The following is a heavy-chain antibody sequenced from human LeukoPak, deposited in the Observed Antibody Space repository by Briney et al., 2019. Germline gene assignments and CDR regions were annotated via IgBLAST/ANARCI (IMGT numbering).Heavy chain of an antibody. D-gene: IGHD6-13*01. J-gene: IGHJ4*02. CDR2: ISAYNGNT. V-gene: IGHV1-18*04. Sequence: ASVKVSCKASGYTFTGYYIHWVRQAPGQGLEWMGWISAYNGNTNYAQKLQGRVTMTTDTSTSTAYMELRSLRSDDTAVYYCARVASSSWPLDYWGQGTLVTVSS. CDR3: ARVASSSWPLDY. CDR1: GYTFTGYY.